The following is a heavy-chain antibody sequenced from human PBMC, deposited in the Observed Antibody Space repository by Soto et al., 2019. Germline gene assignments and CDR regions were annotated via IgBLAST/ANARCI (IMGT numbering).Heavy chain of an antibody. J-gene: IGHJ4*02. CDR3: VKGGWLDC. Sequence: PGGSPRLSCAASRFSSSTFDMIWVRQAPGKRLEWVSIMRGTGDRTYYADSVKGRFTISRDNSKNTLYLQMNSLRGEDTALYYCVKGGWLDCWGQGTMVTVYS. D-gene: IGHD6-19*01. V-gene: IGHV3-23*01. CDR1: RFSSSTFD. CDR2: MRGTGDRT.